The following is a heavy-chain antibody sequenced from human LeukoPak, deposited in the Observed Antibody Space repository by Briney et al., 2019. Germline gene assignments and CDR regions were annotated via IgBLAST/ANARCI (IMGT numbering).Heavy chain of an antibody. D-gene: IGHD3-10*02. V-gene: IGHV3-21*01. Sequence: PGRSLRLSCAGSGFTFSSYSMHWVRQAPGKGLEWVSSISSSSIYIYYADSLKGRFTISRDNAKNSLYLQMSSLRAEDTAVYYCAELGITMIGGVWGKGTTVTISS. CDR3: AELGITMIGGV. CDR1: GFTFSSYS. CDR2: ISSSSIYI. J-gene: IGHJ6*04.